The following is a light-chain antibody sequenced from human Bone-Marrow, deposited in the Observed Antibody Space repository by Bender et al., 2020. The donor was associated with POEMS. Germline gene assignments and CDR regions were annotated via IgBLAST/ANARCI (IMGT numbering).Light chain of an antibody. CDR2: DND. V-gene: IGLV1-51*01. CDR3: SSFRFNINFDV. CDR1: SSNIASNY. J-gene: IGLJ1*01. Sequence: QSVLTQPPSMSAAPGQKVTISCSGSSSNIASNYVSWYQQLPRTAPKLLIYDNDRRPSGIPDRFSGSKSGASATLAITGLQTGDEADYYCSSFRFNINFDVFGTGTRLTVI.